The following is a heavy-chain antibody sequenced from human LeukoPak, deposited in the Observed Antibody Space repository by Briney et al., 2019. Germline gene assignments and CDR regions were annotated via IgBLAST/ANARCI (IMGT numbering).Heavy chain of an antibody. CDR2: FDPEDGET. CDR3: ATTFSLTGYYKSAFDI. Sequence: ASVKVSCKVSGYTLTELSMHWVRQAPGNGREWRGGFDPEDGETIYAQKFQGRVTMTADTSTDTAYMELSSLRSEDTAVYDCATTFSLTGYYKSAFDIWGQGTMVTVSS. J-gene: IGHJ3*02. V-gene: IGHV1-24*01. CDR1: GYTLTELS. D-gene: IGHD3-9*01.